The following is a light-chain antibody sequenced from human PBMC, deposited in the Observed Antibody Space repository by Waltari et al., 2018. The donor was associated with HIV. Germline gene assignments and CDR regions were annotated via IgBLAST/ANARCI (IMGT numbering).Light chain of an antibody. CDR3: QQYGASPLT. V-gene: IGKV3-11*01. CDR1: QSVGSL. Sequence: ETVLTQSPGTLSLSPGERATLSCRASQSVGSLLAWYQQRPGQTPRLLIYDASTRATGIPVRFSGSGSGTAFTLAISSLEPEDFAVYYCQQYGASPLTFGGGTKVEIK. J-gene: IGKJ4*01. CDR2: DAS.